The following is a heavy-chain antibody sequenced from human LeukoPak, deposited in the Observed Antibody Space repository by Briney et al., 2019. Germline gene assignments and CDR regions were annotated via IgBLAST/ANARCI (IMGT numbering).Heavy chain of an antibody. D-gene: IGHD1-26*01. Sequence: GGSLRLSCAASGFTFSSYAMHWVRQAPGKGLEWVAVISYDGSNKYYADSVKGRFTISRDNSKNTLYLQMNSLRAEDTAVYYCARAVGATLGLDYWGQGTLVTVSS. CDR3: ARAVGATLGLDY. J-gene: IGHJ4*02. V-gene: IGHV3-30-3*01. CDR1: GFTFSSYA. CDR2: ISYDGSNK.